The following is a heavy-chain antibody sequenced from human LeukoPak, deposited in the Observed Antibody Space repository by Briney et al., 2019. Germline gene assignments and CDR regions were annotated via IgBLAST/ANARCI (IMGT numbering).Heavy chain of an antibody. CDR2: ISGSGGST. J-gene: IGHJ6*02. CDR1: GFTFSSYA. V-gene: IGHV3-23*01. D-gene: IGHD2-2*01. Sequence: GGSLRLSCAASGFTFSSYALTWVRQAPGKGLEWVSAISGSGGSTYNADSVKGRFTISRDNSKNMLYLQMNSLRVEDTAVYYCAKDQGCTTSCSMGYYYDHGMDVWGQGTTATVSS. CDR3: AKDQGCTTSCSMGYYYDHGMDV.